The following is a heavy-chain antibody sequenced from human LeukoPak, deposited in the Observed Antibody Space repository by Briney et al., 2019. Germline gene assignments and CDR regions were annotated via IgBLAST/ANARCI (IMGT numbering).Heavy chain of an antibody. Sequence: GGSLRLSCAASGFTFTSYAMSWVRQAPGQGLEWVSSISGSGGSTFYADSVKGRFTISRDNAKNSLYLQMNSLRAEDTAVYYCARDQVRFSDYWGQGTLATVSS. J-gene: IGHJ4*02. CDR3: ARDQVRFSDY. D-gene: IGHD3-3*01. V-gene: IGHV3-23*01. CDR1: GFTFTSYA. CDR2: ISGSGGST.